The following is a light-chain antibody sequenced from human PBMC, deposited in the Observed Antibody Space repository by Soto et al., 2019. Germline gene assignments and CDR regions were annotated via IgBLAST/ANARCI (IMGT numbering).Light chain of an antibody. Sequence: EIVLTQSPGTLSLSPGERVTLSCRAGQSVTSSYLAWYQQKPGQAPRLLIYDASSRATGIPDRFSGSGSGTVFTLTISRLELEDFAVYYCQQYGRSLLTFGGGTKVEIK. CDR2: DAS. V-gene: IGKV3-20*01. J-gene: IGKJ4*01. CDR1: QSVTSSY. CDR3: QQYGRSLLT.